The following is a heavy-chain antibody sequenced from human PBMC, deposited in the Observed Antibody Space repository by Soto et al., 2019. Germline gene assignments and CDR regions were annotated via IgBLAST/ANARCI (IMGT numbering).Heavy chain of an antibody. CDR3: AREYTAWPLAYGLDV. CDR1: GFTSSTHT. D-gene: IGHD2-2*02. J-gene: IGHJ6*02. V-gene: IGHV3-21*01. CDR2: ISSRSDI. Sequence: GRSLTPSSVGSGFTSSTHTINWVRQAPGKGLEWVSSISSRSDIYYADSVKGRFTISRDNAKNSVSLQMNSLRAEDTAVYYCAREYTAWPLAYGLDVWGQGTTVTVSS.